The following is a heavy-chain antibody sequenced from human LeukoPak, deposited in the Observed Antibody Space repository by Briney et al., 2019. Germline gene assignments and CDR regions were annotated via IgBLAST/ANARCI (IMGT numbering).Heavy chain of an antibody. J-gene: IGHJ4*02. CDR2: MNPNSGNT. CDR3: ARSPRNSVWFGEFGV. V-gene: IGHV1-8*03. D-gene: IGHD3-10*01. Sequence: GASVKVSCKASGYTFTSYDINWVRQATGQGREWMGWMNPNSGNTGYAQKFQGRVTITRNTSISTAYMELSSLRSEDTAVYYCARSPRNSVWFGEFGVWGQGTLVTVSS. CDR1: GYTFTSYD.